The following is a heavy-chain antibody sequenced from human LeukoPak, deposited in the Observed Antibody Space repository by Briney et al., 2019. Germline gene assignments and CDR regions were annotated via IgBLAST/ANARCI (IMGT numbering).Heavy chain of an antibody. CDR1: GFTFSDYY. J-gene: IGHJ5*02. CDR2: ISGSSSYI. Sequence: GGSLRLSCAASGFTFSDYYMNWIRQAPGKGLEGVSYISGSSSYIFYADSVKGRFTISRDNANNSLYLQMNSLRAEDTAVYYCAKAETTVTRPHWFDPWGQGTLVTVSS. D-gene: IGHD4-17*01. V-gene: IGHV3-11*04. CDR3: AKAETTVTRPHWFDP.